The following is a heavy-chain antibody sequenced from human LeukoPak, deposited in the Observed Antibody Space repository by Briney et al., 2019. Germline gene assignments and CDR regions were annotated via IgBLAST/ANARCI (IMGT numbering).Heavy chain of an antibody. J-gene: IGHJ5*02. CDR3: ARGPPTWIQQINWFDP. V-gene: IGHV4-4*07. CDR1: GGSISSYY. Sequence: SETLSLTCTVSGGSISSYYWSWIRQPAGKGLEWIGRIYTSGSTNYNPSLKSRVTMSVDTSKNQFSLKLSSVTAADTAVYYCARGPPTWIQQINWFDPWGQGTLVTVSS. CDR2: IYTSGST. D-gene: IGHD5-18*01.